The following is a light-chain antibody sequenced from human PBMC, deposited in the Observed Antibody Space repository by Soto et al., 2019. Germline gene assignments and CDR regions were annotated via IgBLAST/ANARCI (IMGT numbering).Light chain of an antibody. CDR1: QSVSYN. CDR3: QQYNAWPRT. CDR2: GLS. Sequence: EIVMTQSPATLSVSPGERATLSCRASQSVSYNLAWYQQKPGQAPRLLVYGLSTRATGITARFSSSVSGTEFTLTISSMQSEDFAIYYCQQYNAWPRTFGPGTRVDFK. V-gene: IGKV3D-15*01. J-gene: IGKJ3*01.